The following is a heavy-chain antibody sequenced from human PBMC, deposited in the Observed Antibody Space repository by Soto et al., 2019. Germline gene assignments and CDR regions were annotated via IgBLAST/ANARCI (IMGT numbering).Heavy chain of an antibody. V-gene: IGHV4-31*03. D-gene: IGHD2-2*02. J-gene: IGHJ5*02. CDR1: GGSISSGVYY. Sequence: PSETLSLTCTVSGGSISSGVYYWSWIRQHPGKGLEWIGYIYYSGSTYYNPSLKSRVTISVDTSKNQFSLKLSSVTAADTAVYYCARDKSCRGYCISTSRNTNWFDPWGQGTLVTVSX. CDR2: IYYSGST. CDR3: ARDKSCRGYCISTSRNTNWFDP.